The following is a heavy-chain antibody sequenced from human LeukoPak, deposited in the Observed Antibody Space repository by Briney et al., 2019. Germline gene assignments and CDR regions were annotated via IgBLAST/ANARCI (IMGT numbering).Heavy chain of an antibody. D-gene: IGHD6-13*01. V-gene: IGHV4-30-2*01. CDR3: ARFNRDSSSSWYFDY. Sequence: SETLSLTCAVSGGSISSGGYSWSWIRQPPGKGLEWIGYIYHSGSTYYNPSLKSRVTISVDRSKNQFSLKLSSVTAADTAVYYCARFNRDSSSSWYFDYWGQGTLVTVPS. J-gene: IGHJ4*02. CDR2: IYHSGST. CDR1: GGSISSGGYS.